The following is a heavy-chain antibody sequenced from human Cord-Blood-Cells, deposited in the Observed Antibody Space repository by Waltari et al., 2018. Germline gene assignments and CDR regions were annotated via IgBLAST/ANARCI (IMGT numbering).Heavy chain of an antibody. V-gene: IGHV1-24*01. CDR2: FDPEAGGT. CDR1: GFTLTELS. J-gene: IGHJ3*02. D-gene: IGHD7-27*01. Sequence: QVQLVQSGAEVKKPGASVKVSCKVSGFTLTELSMHWVRQAPGKGLEWMGGFDPEAGGTIYAPKFEGRVNMTEDTSKDTSYMERSSLRSEDTAVYYWATACDLGNDAFDIWGQGTMVTVSS. CDR3: ATACDLGNDAFDI.